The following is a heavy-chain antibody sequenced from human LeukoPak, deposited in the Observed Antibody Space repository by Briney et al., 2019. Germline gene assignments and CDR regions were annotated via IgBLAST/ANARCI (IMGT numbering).Heavy chain of an antibody. CDR3: AKDRRNDFDY. J-gene: IGHJ4*02. D-gene: IGHD1-14*01. CDR1: GFTFDDYT. CDR2: ISWNSGSI. V-gene: IGHV3-9*01. Sequence: PGGSLRLSCAASGFTFDDYTMHWVRQAPGKGLEWVSGISWNSGSIGYADSVKGRFTISRDNAKNSLYLQMNSLRGDDTALYYCAKDRRNDFDYWGQGTLATVSS.